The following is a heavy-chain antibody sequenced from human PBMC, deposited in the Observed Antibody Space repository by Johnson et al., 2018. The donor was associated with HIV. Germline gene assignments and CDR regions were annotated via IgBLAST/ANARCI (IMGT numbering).Heavy chain of an antibody. Sequence: VQLVESGGGLVQPGGSLRLSCAASGFTVSSNYMSWVRQTPGKGLEWVSVIYSGGSTYYADSVKGRFTIARDNSKNTLYLQMNSLRDEETAVYYCASQGVVRLEQAFYIWGQGTMVTVSS. CDR2: IYSGGST. J-gene: IGHJ3*02. D-gene: IGHD3-10*01. V-gene: IGHV3-53*01. CDR1: GFTVSSNY. CDR3: ASQGVVRLEQAFYI.